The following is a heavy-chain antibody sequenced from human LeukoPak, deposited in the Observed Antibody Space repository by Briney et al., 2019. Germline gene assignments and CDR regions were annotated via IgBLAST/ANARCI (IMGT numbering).Heavy chain of an antibody. D-gene: IGHD3-10*01. V-gene: IGHV3-21*01. CDR2: ISSSSSYI. J-gene: IGHJ4*02. CDR3: ARFPGLGSGSYYPFDY. CDR1: GFTFSSYS. Sequence: PAGTLRLSCAASGFTFSSYSMNWVRQAPGKELEWVSSISSSSSYIYYADSVKGRFTISRDNAKHSLYLQMNSLRAEDTAVYYCARFPGLGSGSYYPFDYCGQGTLVTVSS.